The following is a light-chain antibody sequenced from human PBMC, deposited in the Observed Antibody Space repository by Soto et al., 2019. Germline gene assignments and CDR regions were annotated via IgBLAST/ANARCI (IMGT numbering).Light chain of an antibody. CDR3: QQYTTYPYT. V-gene: IGKV1-5*01. CDR2: DAS. Sequence: DIQMTQSPSPLSASVGDRVTITCRASQSVTNWLAWYQQKPGKAPNLLIYDASRLQSGIPSRFSGSGSGTEFTLTISSLQPDDFVTYYCQQYTTYPYTFGQGTKLEIK. CDR1: QSVTNW. J-gene: IGKJ2*01.